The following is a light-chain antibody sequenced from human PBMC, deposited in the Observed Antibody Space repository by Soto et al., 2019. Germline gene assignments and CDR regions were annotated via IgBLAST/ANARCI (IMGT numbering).Light chain of an antibody. V-gene: IGKV3-15*01. CDR3: QQYNQWPLT. J-gene: IGKJ4*01. Sequence: EIVMTQSPATLSVSPGERATLSCRASESVSRDLGWYLQEPGQAPRLLIYGASTRATGIPDRFSGSGSGTDFTLTINSLQSEDFVVYYCQQYNQWPLTFGAGTKVEVK. CDR2: GAS. CDR1: ESVSRD.